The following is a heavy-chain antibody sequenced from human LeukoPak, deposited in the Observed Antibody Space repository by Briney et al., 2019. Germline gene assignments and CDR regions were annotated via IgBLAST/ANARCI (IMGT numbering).Heavy chain of an antibody. CDR1: GGTFSSYA. CDR2: IIPIFGTA. J-gene: IGHJ4*02. Sequence: SVKVSCKASGGTFSSYAISWVRQAPGQGLEWMGGIIPIFGTANYAQKLQGRVTMTTDTSTSTAYMELRSLRSDDTAVYYCARAEWELHPFDYWGQGTLVTVSS. V-gene: IGHV1-69*05. CDR3: ARAEWELHPFDY. D-gene: IGHD1-26*01.